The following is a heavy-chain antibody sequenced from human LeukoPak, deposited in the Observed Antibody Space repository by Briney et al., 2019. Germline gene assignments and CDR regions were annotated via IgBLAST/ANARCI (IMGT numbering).Heavy chain of an antibody. V-gene: IGHV4-61*02. CDR2: IYTSGST. J-gene: IGHJ3*02. CDR3: AREWIAAGDAFDI. Sequence: SETLSLTCTVSGGSISSGSYYWSWIRQPAGTGLEWIGRIYTSGSTNYNPSLKSRVTISVDTSKNQFSLKLSSVTAADTALYYCAREWIAAGDAFDIWGQGTMVTVSS. D-gene: IGHD6-13*01. CDR1: GGSISSGSYY.